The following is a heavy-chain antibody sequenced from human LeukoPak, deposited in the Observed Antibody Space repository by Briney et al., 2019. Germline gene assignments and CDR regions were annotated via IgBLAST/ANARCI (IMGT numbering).Heavy chain of an antibody. CDR1: GGSFSGYY. D-gene: IGHD2-21*02. CDR2: INHSGST. Sequence: PSETLSLTCAVYGGSFSGYYWSWIRQPPGRGLEGMGEINHSGSTNYNPSLKSRVTISVDTSKNQFSLKLSSVTAADTAVYYCARVTVVTAINADYMDVWGKGTTVTVSS. V-gene: IGHV4-34*01. J-gene: IGHJ6*03. CDR3: ARVTVVTAINADYMDV.